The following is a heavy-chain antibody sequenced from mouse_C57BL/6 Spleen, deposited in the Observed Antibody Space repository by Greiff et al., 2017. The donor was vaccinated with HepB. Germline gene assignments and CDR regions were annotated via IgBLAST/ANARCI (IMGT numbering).Heavy chain of an antibody. J-gene: IGHJ4*01. CDR1: GYTFTSYW. CDR2: IDPSDSYT. V-gene: IGHV1-59*01. CDR3: ALFRAYAMDY. D-gene: IGHD3-1*01. Sequence: VQLQQPGAELVRPGTSVKLSCKASGYTFTSYWMHWVKQRPGQGLEWIGVIDPSDSYTNYNQKFKGKATLTVDTSSSTAYMQLSSLTSEDSAVYYCALFRAYAMDYWGQGTSVTVSS.